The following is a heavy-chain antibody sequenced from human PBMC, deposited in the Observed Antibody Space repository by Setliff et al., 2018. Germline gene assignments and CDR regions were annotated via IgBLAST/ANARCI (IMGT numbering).Heavy chain of an antibody. J-gene: IGHJ4*02. D-gene: IGHD3-9*01. CDR1: GGSVGNSYYY. V-gene: IGHV4-61*09. Sequence: LSLTCTVSGGSVGNSYYYWNWIRQPAGKGLEWLGQIYTSWSTNYNPSLKGRATLSIDASKKQFSLKLTSVTAADTAVYYCARAPRYFDPTGSYFDYWGQGTLVTVSS. CDR3: ARAPRYFDPTGSYFDY. CDR2: IYTSWST.